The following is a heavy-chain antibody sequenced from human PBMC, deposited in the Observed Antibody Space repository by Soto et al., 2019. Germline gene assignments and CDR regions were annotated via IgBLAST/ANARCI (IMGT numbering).Heavy chain of an antibody. Sequence: EVQLVESGGGLVQPGGSLRLSCAASGFTFSSYAMHWVRQAPGKGLEYVSAISSNGGSTYYANSVKGRFTISRDNSKNTLYLQMGSLRAEDMAVYYCARDRWLQIDYWVQGTLVTVSS. J-gene: IGHJ4*02. CDR2: ISSNGGST. D-gene: IGHD5-12*01. CDR3: ARDRWLQIDY. V-gene: IGHV3-64*01. CDR1: GFTFSSYA.